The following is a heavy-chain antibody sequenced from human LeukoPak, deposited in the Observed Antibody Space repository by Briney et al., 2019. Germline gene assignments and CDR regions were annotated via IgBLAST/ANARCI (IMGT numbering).Heavy chain of an antibody. Sequence: GGSLRLSCAASGFTFSSYAMSWVRQAPGKGLEWVSAISGSSGSTYYADSVKGRFTISRDNSKNTLYLQMNSLRAEDTAVYYCAKDRLRGRYFDWLLYWGQGTLVTVSS. J-gene: IGHJ4*02. CDR1: GFTFSSYA. CDR2: ISGSSGST. CDR3: AKDRLRGRYFDWLLY. D-gene: IGHD3-9*01. V-gene: IGHV3-23*01.